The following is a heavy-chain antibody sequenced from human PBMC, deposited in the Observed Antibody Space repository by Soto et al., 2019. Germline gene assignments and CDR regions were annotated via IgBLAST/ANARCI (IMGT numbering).Heavy chain of an antibody. D-gene: IGHD5-12*01. CDR2: IYYSGST. V-gene: IGHV4-59*01. CDR3: ARDDSGYDSHAFDI. Sequence: QVQLQESGPGLVKPSETLSLTCTVSGGSISSYYWSWIRQPPGKGLEWIGYIYYSGSTNYNPSLKRRVTLSVDTSKNQFSLKLSSVTAADTAVYYCARDDSGYDSHAFDIWGQGTMVTVSS. CDR1: GGSISSYY. J-gene: IGHJ3*02.